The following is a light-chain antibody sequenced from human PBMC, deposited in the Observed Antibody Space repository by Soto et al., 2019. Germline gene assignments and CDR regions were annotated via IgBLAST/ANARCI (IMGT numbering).Light chain of an antibody. Sequence: EIVMTQSPATLSVSLGEGVTLSCRASQSIRGDLAWYQQKPGQTPRLLIYGASTMATGVPARFSGSGSGTEFTFTISSLQSEDSAVYYCQQFNNWPLTFGGGTKVEIK. J-gene: IGKJ4*01. CDR2: GAS. CDR3: QQFNNWPLT. CDR1: QSIRGD. V-gene: IGKV3-15*01.